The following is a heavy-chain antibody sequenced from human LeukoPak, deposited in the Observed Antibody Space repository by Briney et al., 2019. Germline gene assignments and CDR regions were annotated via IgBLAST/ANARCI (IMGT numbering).Heavy chain of an antibody. CDR2: ISNSGGST. V-gene: IGHV3-23*01. CDR3: ATSHNCGGDCYDDY. J-gene: IGHJ4*02. D-gene: IGHD2-21*02. Sequence: PGGSLRLSCAASGFIFRNYVVAWVRQAPGKGLEWVSQISNSGGSTYYADSVKGRFTISRDNSKNTLYLQMNSLRAEDTAVYYCATSHNCGGDCYDDYWGQGTLVTVSS. CDR1: GFIFRNYV.